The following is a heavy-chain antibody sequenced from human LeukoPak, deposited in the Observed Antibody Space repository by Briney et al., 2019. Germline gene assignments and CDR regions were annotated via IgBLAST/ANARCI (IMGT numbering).Heavy chain of an antibody. CDR2: IVVGSGNT. Sequence: GTSVKVSCKASGFTFTSSAMQWVRQARGQRLEWIGWIVVGSGNTNYAQKFQERVPITRDMSTSTAYMELSSLRSEDTAVYYCAALIVGATSGGNWFDPWGQGTLVTVSS. CDR1: GFTFTSSA. D-gene: IGHD1-26*01. J-gene: IGHJ5*02. V-gene: IGHV1-58*02. CDR3: AALIVGATSGGNWFDP.